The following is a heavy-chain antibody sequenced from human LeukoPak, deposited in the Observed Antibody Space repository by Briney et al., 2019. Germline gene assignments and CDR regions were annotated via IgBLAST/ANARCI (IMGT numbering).Heavy chain of an antibody. CDR2: INHSGST. V-gene: IGHV4-34*01. J-gene: IGHJ3*02. D-gene: IGHD3-16*02. CDR3: ARDRSPYDYVWGSYRPNDAFDI. CDR1: GGSFSGYY. Sequence: SETLSLTCAVYGGSFSGYYWSWIRQPPGKGLEWIGEINHSGSTNYNPSLKSRVTISVDTSKNQFSLKLSSVNAADTAVYYCARDRSPYDYVWGSYRPNDAFDIWGQGTMVTVSS.